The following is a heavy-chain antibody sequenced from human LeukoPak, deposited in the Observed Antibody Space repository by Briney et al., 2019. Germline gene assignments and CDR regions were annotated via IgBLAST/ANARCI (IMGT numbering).Heavy chain of an antibody. D-gene: IGHD3-16*01. V-gene: IGHV3-20*01. CDR1: GFTFDDYG. CDR3: ARDINWGYYMDV. J-gene: IGHJ6*03. CDR2: INWNGGST. Sequence: GGSLRLSCAASGFTFDDYGMSWVRQAPGKGLEWVSGINWNGGSTGYADSVKGRFTISRDNAKNSLYLQMNSLRAEDTALYHCARDINWGYYMDVWGKGTTVTISS.